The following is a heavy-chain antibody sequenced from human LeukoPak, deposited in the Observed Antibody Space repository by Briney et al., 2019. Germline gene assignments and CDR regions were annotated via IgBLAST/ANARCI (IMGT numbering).Heavy chain of an antibody. D-gene: IGHD5-24*01. Sequence: SETLSLTCTVSGDSTSDYYWSWIPQTPGKGLEWIGEVYCSGNTHYTPSLKSRVTISVHTSKNQFSLRLKSVTAVDTAVYYCARELDGNGGWFDPWGQGTLVTVSS. CDR1: GDSTSDYY. CDR3: ARELDGNGGWFDP. J-gene: IGHJ5*02. CDR2: VYCSGNT. V-gene: IGHV4-59*01.